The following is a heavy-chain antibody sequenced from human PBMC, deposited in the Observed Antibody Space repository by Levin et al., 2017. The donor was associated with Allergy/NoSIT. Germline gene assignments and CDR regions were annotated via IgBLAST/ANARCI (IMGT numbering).Heavy chain of an antibody. CDR2: ISAYNGNT. CDR1: GYTFTSYG. D-gene: IGHD2-2*01. J-gene: IGHJ6*02. V-gene: IGHV1-18*01. CDR3: ARDGSVVVVPAAPPYYYYYGMDV. Sequence: GESLKISCKASGYTFTSYGISWVRQAPGQGLEWMGWISAYNGNTNYAQKLQGRVTMTTDTSTSTAYMELRSLRSDDTAVYYCARDGSVVVVPAAPPYYYYYGMDVWGQGTTVTVSS.